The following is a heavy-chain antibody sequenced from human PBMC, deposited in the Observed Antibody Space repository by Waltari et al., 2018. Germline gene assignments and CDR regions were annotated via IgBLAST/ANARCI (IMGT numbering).Heavy chain of an antibody. CDR2: ISYDGSNK. V-gene: IGHV3-30-3*01. D-gene: IGHD3-22*01. CDR1: GFTLSSYA. Sequence: QVQLVESGGGVVQPGRSLRLSCAASGFTLSSYAMHWVRQAPGKGLEWVAVISYDGSNKYYADSVKGRFTISRDNSKNTLYLQMNSLRAEDTAVYYCARGSYDSSGYFDYWGQGTLVTVSS. J-gene: IGHJ4*02. CDR3: ARGSYDSSGYFDY.